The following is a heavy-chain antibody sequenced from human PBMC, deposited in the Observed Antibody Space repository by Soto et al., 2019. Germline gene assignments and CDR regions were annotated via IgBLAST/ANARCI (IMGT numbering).Heavy chain of an antibody. CDR3: ARDSGYGSASSVNHYFDY. V-gene: IGHV3-48*03. J-gene: IGHJ4*02. CDR2: ISSSGSTI. D-gene: IGHD3-10*01. Sequence: GGSLRLSCAASGFTFSSYEMNWFRQAPGKGLEWVSYISSSGSTIYYADSVKGRFTISRDNAKNSLYLQMNSLRAEDTAVYYCARDSGYGSASSVNHYFDYWGQGRLVTVSS. CDR1: GFTFSSYE.